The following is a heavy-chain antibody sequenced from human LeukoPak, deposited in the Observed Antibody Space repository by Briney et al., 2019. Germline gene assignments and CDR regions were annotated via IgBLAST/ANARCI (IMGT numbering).Heavy chain of an antibody. J-gene: IGHJ3*02. V-gene: IGHV3-30-3*01. CDR3: ARDAEYDFWSGYIDAFDI. CDR2: ISYDGSNK. CDR1: GFTFSSYA. Sequence: TGGSLRLSCAASGFTFSSYAMHWVRQAPGKGLEWVAVISYDGSNKYYADSVKGRFTISRDNSKNTLYLQMNSLRAEDTAVYYCARDAEYDFWSGYIDAFDIWGQGTMVTVSS. D-gene: IGHD3-3*01.